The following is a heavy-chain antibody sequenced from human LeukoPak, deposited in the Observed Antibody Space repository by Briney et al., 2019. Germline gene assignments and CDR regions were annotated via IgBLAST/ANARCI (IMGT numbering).Heavy chain of an antibody. CDR3: ARVRRTNWFDH. CDR1: GYTFTSYD. J-gene: IGHJ5*02. Sequence: ASVTVSCKASGYTFTSYDINWVRQAPGQGLEWMGWMNPNSGNTVYAQKFQGRVTMTRNTSISTAYMELSSLRSEDTAVYYCARVRRTNWFDHWGQGTLVTVSS. V-gene: IGHV1-8*01. D-gene: IGHD3-3*01. CDR2: MNPNSGNT.